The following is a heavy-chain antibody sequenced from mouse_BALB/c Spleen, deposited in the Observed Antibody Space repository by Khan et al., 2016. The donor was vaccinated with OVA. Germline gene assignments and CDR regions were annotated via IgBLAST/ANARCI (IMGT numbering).Heavy chain of an antibody. CDR2: INSYGGTS. D-gene: IGHD2-14*01. J-gene: IGHJ1*01. Sequence: EVELVESGGGLVQPGGSLKLSCAASGFTFSGYGMSWVRQTPDKRLELVATINSYGGTSYYPDSVKGRFTISRDNAKTTLPLQMRSLKSEDTTMYYCARVYYRYDEGYWFCDVWGAGTTVTVSS. CDR3: ARVYYRYDEGYWFCDV. CDR1: GFTFSGYG. V-gene: IGHV5-6-3*01.